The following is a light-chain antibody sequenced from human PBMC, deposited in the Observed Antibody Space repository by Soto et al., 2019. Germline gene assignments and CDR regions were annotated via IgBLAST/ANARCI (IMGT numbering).Light chain of an antibody. CDR1: QSVSSSY. CDR2: GAS. J-gene: IGKJ2*01. CDR3: QQYGSSPYT. Sequence: EIVLTQSPGTLSLSPGERATLSCRASQSVSSSYLAWYQQKPGQAPRLLIYGASSRATGIPDRFSGSGSGTDLTHTISRLEPEDFAVYYGQQYGSSPYTFGEGTKLEIK. V-gene: IGKV3-20*01.